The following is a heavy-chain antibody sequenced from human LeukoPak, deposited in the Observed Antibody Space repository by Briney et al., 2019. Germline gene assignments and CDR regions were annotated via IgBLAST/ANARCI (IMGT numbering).Heavy chain of an antibody. CDR1: GFTFSSYS. J-gene: IGHJ4*02. D-gene: IGHD3-22*01. Sequence: GGSLRLSCAASGFTFSSYSMNWVRQAPGKGLEWVSSISSSSSYIHYADSVKGRFTISRDNAKNSLYLQMNSLRAEDTAVYYCARDRVEYYDSSGYYHFDYWGQGTLVTVSS. CDR2: ISSSSSYI. CDR3: ARDRVEYYDSSGYYHFDY. V-gene: IGHV3-21*01.